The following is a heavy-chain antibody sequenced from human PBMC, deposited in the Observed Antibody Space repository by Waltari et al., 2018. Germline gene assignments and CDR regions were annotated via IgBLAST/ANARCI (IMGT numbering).Heavy chain of an antibody. CDR2: ISGSGDSI. V-gene: IGHV3-23*01. D-gene: IGHD1-1*01. Sequence: ELQLLESGGGFVQPGGSLRLLCSASGFSFGTSAMTWVRQAPGKWLEWVAGISGSGDSIYYADSVKGRFTISRDNSKNTLTLQVNSLRGEDTAVYYCARLNDDHDFQALDFWGQGTLVTVSS. CDR1: GFSFGTSA. CDR3: ARLNDDHDFQALDF. J-gene: IGHJ4*02.